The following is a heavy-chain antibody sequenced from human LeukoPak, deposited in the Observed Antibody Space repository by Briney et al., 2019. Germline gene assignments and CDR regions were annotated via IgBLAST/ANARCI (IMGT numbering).Heavy chain of an antibody. CDR3: ARQENWPDY. Sequence: PGGSLRLSCAASGFSFNNYAMSWVRQAPGKGLEWIGSIYYSGSTYYNPSLKSRVTISVDTSKNQFSLKLSSVTAADTAVYYCARQENWPDYWGQGTLVTVSS. V-gene: IGHV4-39*01. J-gene: IGHJ4*02. CDR2: IYYSGST. CDR1: GFSFNNYA. D-gene: IGHD1-1*01.